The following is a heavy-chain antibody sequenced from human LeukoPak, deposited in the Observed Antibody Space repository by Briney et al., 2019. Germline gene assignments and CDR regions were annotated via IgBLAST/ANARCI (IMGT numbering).Heavy chain of an antibody. CDR2: ISWNSGSI. CDR1: GFTFDDYA. V-gene: IGHV3-9*01. D-gene: IGHD3-22*01. J-gene: IGHJ4*02. Sequence: GRSLRLSCAASGFTFDDYAMHWVRQAPGKGPEWVSGISWNSGSIGYADSVKGRFTISRDNAKNSLYLQMNSLRAEDTALYYCAKGGYSSGYSGYYFDYWGQGTLVTVSS. CDR3: AKGGYSSGYSGYYFDY.